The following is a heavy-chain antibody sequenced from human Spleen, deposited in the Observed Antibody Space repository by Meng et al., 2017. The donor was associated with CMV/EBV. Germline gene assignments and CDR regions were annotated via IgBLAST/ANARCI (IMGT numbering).Heavy chain of an antibody. CDR3: ARNTPGWHYYYYGMDV. CDR1: GFTFDDYA. V-gene: IGHV3-9*01. CDR2: ISWNSGSI. Sequence: SLKISCAASGFTFDDYAMHWVRQAPGKGLEWVSGISWNSGSIGYADSVKGRFTISRDNAKNTLYLQMNSLRAEDTAVYYCARNTPGWHYYYYGMDVWGQGTTVTVSS. J-gene: IGHJ6*02. D-gene: IGHD2-15*01.